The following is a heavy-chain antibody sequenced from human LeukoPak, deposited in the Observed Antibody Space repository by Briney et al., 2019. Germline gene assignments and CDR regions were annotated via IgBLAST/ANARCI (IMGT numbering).Heavy chain of an antibody. V-gene: IGHV3-23*01. Sequence: GGSLRLSCAASGFTFSSYGMSWVRQAPGRGLEWVSAISGSGGSTYYADSVKGRFTISRGNSKNTLYLQMSSLRAEDTAVYYCAKAPPPYCSGGSCFDAFDIWGQGTMVTVSS. CDR3: AKAPPPYCSGGSCFDAFDI. CDR1: GFTFSSYG. J-gene: IGHJ3*02. D-gene: IGHD2-15*01. CDR2: ISGSGGST.